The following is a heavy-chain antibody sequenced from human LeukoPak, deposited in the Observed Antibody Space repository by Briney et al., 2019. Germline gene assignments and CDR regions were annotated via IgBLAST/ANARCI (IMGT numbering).Heavy chain of an antibody. CDR1: GFAVSNNY. CDR2: IKQDGSEK. Sequence: GGSLRLSCTASGFAVSNNYMSWVRQAPGKGLEWVANIKQDGSEKYYVDSVKGRFTISRDNSKNTLYLQMNSLRAEDTALYYCAKEAFDIWGQGTMVTVSS. J-gene: IGHJ3*02. CDR3: AKEAFDI. V-gene: IGHV3-7*03.